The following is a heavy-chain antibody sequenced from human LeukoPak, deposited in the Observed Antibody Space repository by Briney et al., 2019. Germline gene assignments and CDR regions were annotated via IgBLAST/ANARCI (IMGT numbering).Heavy chain of an antibody. CDR1: GYTFTSYG. V-gene: IGHV1-18*01. J-gene: IGHJ6*03. CDR3: ARLDYYDSSGYSDNYYYYMNV. CDR2: ISAYNGNT. D-gene: IGHD3-22*01. Sequence: ASVKVSCKASGYTFTSYGISWVRQAPGQGLEWMGWISAYNGNTNYAQKLQGRVTMTTDTSTSTAYMELRSLRSDDTAAYYCARLDYYDSSGYSDNYYYYMNVWGKGTTVTVSS.